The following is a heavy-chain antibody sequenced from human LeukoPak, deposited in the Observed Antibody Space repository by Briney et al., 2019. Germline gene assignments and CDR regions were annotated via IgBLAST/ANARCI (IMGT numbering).Heavy chain of an antibody. Sequence: GGSLRLSCAASGFTFSDYYMSWIRQAPGKGLEWVSYISSSGSTIYYADSVKGRFTISRDNVKNSLYLQMNSLRAEDTAVYYCARDRARGVGKSSWFDPWGQGTLVTVSS. V-gene: IGHV3-11*04. CDR2: ISSSGSTI. CDR1: GFTFSDYY. J-gene: IGHJ5*02. CDR3: ARDRARGVGKSSWFDP. D-gene: IGHD3-10*01.